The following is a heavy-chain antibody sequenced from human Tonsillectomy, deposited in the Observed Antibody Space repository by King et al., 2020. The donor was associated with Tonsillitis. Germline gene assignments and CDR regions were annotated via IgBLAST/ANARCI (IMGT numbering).Heavy chain of an antibody. CDR3: ATAVAGDFDY. Sequence: QLVQSGAEVKKPGESLRISCRGFGYNFTTHWITWVRQMPGKGLEWMGTIDPSDSYTYYSPSFQGHVTLSADKSISTAYLQWSSLKASDTAMYYCATAVAGDFDYWGQGTLVTVSS. CDR1: GYNFTTHW. V-gene: IGHV5-10-1*03. CDR2: IDPSDSYT. J-gene: IGHJ4*02. D-gene: IGHD6-19*01.